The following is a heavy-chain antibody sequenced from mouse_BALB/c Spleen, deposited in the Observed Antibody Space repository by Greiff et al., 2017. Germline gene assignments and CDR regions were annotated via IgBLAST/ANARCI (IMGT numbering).Heavy chain of an antibody. CDR2: INPSNGGT. CDR3: TRGGLLRAMDY. V-gene: IGHV1S81*02. Sequence: QVQLQQSGAELVKPGASVKLSCKASGYTFTSYYMYWVKQRPGQGLEWIGEINPSNGGTNFNEKFKSKATLTVDKSSSTAYMQLSSLTSEDSAVYYCTRGGLLRAMDYWGQGTSVTVSS. J-gene: IGHJ4*01. D-gene: IGHD1-1*01. CDR1: GYTFTSYY.